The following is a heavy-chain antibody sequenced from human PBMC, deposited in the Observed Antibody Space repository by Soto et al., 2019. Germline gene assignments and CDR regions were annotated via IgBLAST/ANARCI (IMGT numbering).Heavy chain of an antibody. CDR1: GFTFSSYP. D-gene: IGHD2-21*01. V-gene: IGHV3-23*01. CDR2: ITASGVGT. Sequence: GGSLRLSCAASGFTFSSYPMSWVRQAPGKGLEWVAAITASGVGTYYADSVKGRFTVSRDNSKNTLYLQMNSLRAEDTAVYYCVRRIAAPCFDPWGQGTLVTVSS. J-gene: IGHJ5*02. CDR3: VRRIAAPCFDP.